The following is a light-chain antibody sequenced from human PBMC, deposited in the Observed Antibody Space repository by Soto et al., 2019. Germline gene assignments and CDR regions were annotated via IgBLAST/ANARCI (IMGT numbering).Light chain of an antibody. J-gene: IGKJ1*01. CDR2: DAS. CDR3: QQYNSYSWT. V-gene: IGKV1-5*01. Sequence: DIPMTQSPSTLSASVGDRVTITCPASQSISSWLAWYQQKPGKAPKLLIYDASSLESGVPSRFSGSGSGTEFTLTISSLQPDDFATYYCQQYNSYSWTFGQGTKVEIK. CDR1: QSISSW.